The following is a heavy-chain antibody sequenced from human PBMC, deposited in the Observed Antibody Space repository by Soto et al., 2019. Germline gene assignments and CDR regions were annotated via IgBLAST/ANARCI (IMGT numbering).Heavy chain of an antibody. CDR2: IIPIFGTA. CDR3: ARVGPNGSGGSCFDYYYYYGMDV. CDR1: GGTFSSYA. Sequence: QVQLVQSGAEVKKPGSSVKVSCKASGGTFSSYAISWVRQAPGQGLEWMGGIIPIFGTANYAQKFQGRVTITADKSTSTAYMELSSLRSEDTAEYYCARVGPNGSGGSCFDYYYYYGMDVWGQGTTVTVSS. V-gene: IGHV1-69*06. D-gene: IGHD2-15*01. J-gene: IGHJ6*02.